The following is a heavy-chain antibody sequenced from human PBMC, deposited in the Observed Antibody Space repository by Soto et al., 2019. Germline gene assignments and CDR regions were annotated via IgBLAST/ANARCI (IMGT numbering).Heavy chain of an antibody. Sequence: SETLSLTCAVYGGSFSGYYWSWIRQPPGKGLEWIGEINHSGSTNYNPSLKSRVTISVDTSKNQFSLKLSSVTAEDTAVYYCARYDSSGYYWPYYYYGMDVWGQGTTVTVSS. D-gene: IGHD3-22*01. CDR3: ARYDSSGYYWPYYYYGMDV. J-gene: IGHJ6*02. CDR1: GGSFSGYY. CDR2: INHSGST. V-gene: IGHV4-34*01.